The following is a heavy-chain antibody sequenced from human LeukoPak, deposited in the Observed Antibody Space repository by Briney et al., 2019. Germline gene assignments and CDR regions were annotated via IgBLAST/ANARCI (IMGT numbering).Heavy chain of an antibody. CDR3: ARDVDTAMGAFDY. V-gene: IGHV4-39*07. D-gene: IGHD5-18*01. CDR2: IYYSGST. J-gene: IGHJ4*02. CDR1: GGSISSSSYY. Sequence: SETLSLTCTVSGGSISSSSYYWGWIRQPPGKGLEWIGSIYYSGSTYYNPSLKSRVTISVDTSKNQFSLKLSSVTAADTAVYYCARDVDTAMGAFDYWGQGTLVTVSS.